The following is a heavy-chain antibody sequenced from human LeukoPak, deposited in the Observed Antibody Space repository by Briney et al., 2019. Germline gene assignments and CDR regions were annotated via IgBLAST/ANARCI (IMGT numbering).Heavy chain of an antibody. Sequence: PGGSLRLSCAASGFTFSNAWMSWVRQAPGKGLEYVSAISSNGGSTYYANSVKGRFTISRDNSKNTLYLQMGSLRAEDMAVYYCARERGGDGYNFEGFNDYWGQGTLVTVSS. V-gene: IGHV3-64*01. CDR3: ARERGGDGYNFEGFNDY. D-gene: IGHD5-24*01. J-gene: IGHJ4*02. CDR2: ISSNGGST. CDR1: GFTFSNAW.